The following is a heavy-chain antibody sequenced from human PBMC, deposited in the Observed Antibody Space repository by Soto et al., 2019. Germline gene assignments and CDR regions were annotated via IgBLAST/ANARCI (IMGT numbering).Heavy chain of an antibody. J-gene: IGHJ4*02. Sequence: GGSLRLSCAASGFTFSSYGMHWVRQAPGKGLEWVAVIWYDGSNKYYADSVKGRFTISRDNSKNTLYLQMNSLRAEDTAVYYCARDPQGKGGWYVGSLTSPDYWGQGTLVTVSS. V-gene: IGHV3-33*01. CDR2: IWYDGSNK. D-gene: IGHD6-19*01. CDR3: ARDPQGKGGWYVGSLTSPDY. CDR1: GFTFSSYG.